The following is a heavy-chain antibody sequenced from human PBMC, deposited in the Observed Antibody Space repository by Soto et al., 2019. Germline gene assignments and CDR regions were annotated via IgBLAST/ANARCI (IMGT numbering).Heavy chain of an antibody. CDR1: GGSFSGYY. Sequence: SETLSLTCAVYGGSFSGYYWSWIRQPPGKGLEWIGEINHSGSTNYNPSLKSRVTISVDTSKNQFSLKLSSVTAADTAVYYCARLVWSYGTWFDPWGQGTLVTVSS. D-gene: IGHD5-18*01. CDR3: ARLVWSYGTWFDP. J-gene: IGHJ5*02. CDR2: INHSGST. V-gene: IGHV4-34*01.